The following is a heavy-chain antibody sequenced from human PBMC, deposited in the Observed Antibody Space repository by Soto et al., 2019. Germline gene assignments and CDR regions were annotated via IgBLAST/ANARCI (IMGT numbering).Heavy chain of an antibody. V-gene: IGHV3-23*01. CDR3: AKDTDYFGGNLDAFDI. CDR2: ISGSGGST. CDR1: GFTFSSYA. J-gene: IGHJ3*02. Sequence: GGSLRLSCAASGFTFSSYAMSWVRQAPGKGLEWGSAISGSGGSTYYADSVKGRFTISRDNSKNTLYLQMNSLRAEDTAVYYCAKDTDYFGGNLDAFDIWGQGTMVTVS. D-gene: IGHD2-21*02.